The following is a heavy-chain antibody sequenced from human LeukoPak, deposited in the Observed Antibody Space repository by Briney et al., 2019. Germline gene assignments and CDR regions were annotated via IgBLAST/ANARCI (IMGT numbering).Heavy chain of an antibody. Sequence: PGRSLRLSCAASGFTFSSYSMNWVRQAPGKGLEWVSYISSSSSTIYYADSVKGRFTISRDNAKNSLYLQVNSLRAEDTAVYYCARVLGFLAYYYYYYMDVWGKGTTVTVSS. J-gene: IGHJ6*03. CDR1: GFTFSSYS. CDR2: ISSSSSTI. V-gene: IGHV3-48*01. D-gene: IGHD3-3*01. CDR3: ARVLGFLAYYYYYYMDV.